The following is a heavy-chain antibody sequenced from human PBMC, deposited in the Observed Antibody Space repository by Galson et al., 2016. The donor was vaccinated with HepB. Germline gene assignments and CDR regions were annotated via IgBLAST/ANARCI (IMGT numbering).Heavy chain of an antibody. D-gene: IGHD3-10*01. Sequence: SLRLSCAASGFTFRDYGMNWVRQAPGKGLEWVSFISTTSSFVYYADSVKGRFTISRDNAKNSLHLQMNSLRADDTAVYYCAREVYGSHFFDCWGQGPLVTVSS. CDR1: GFTFRDYG. CDR3: AREVYGSHFFDC. CDR2: ISTTSSFV. V-gene: IGHV3-21*01. J-gene: IGHJ4*02.